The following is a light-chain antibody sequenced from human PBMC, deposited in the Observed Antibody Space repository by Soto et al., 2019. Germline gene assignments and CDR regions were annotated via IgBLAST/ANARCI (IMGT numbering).Light chain of an antibody. CDR1: QGISKY. Sequence: DIQMTQTPSSLSASVGDRVTITCRASQGISKYLAWYQQKPGKIPKLLIYAASNFQSGVPSRFSGSGSGTDFNLTISSLQPEDVATYYCQKYNSAPWTFGQGTKVEIK. V-gene: IGKV1-27*01. J-gene: IGKJ1*01. CDR3: QKYNSAPWT. CDR2: AAS.